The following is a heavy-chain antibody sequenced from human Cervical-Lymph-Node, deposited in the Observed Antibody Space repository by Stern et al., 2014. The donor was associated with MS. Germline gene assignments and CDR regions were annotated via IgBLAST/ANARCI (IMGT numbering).Heavy chain of an antibody. V-gene: IGHV1-24*01. CDR1: GYTLTDLP. CDR2: FDSEDGET. D-gene: IGHD5-12*01. Sequence: QVQLVQSGDEVKKPGASVKVSCKVSGYTLTDLPIHWVRQTPGKGLEWMGNFDSEDGETIYAQKFQGIFTMTEDASTDTAYMELSSLRSDDTAVYYCTTRAGGYGAYELYFSHGMDVWGQGTTVTVTS. CDR3: TTRAGGYGAYELYFSHGMDV. J-gene: IGHJ6*02.